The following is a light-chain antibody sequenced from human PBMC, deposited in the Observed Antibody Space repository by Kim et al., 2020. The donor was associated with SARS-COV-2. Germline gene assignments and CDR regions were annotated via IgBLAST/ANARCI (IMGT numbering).Light chain of an antibody. Sequence: EIVMTQSPATLSVSPGERATVSCAASQSVDSNLAWYQQKPGQAPTRLIYGASSRATGVPARFSGSGSGTEITLTISSLQSEDFALYYCQQYNKWPPITFGQGTRLEIK. CDR2: GAS. V-gene: IGKV3-15*01. CDR1: QSVDSN. CDR3: QQYNKWPPIT. J-gene: IGKJ5*01.